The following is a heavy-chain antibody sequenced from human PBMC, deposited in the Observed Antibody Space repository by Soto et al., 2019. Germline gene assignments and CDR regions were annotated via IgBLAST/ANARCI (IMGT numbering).Heavy chain of an antibody. CDR2: IYSSGST. CDR3: ARGQRFSDWFDP. D-gene: IGHD3-3*01. Sequence: SETLSLTCTVSGGAINSYYWTWIRQPAGKGLEWIGRIYSSGSTKYNPSLQSRVTMSLDTSKNQFSLRLTSVTAGDTAVYYCARGQRFSDWFDPWGQGTLVTVSS. J-gene: IGHJ5*02. V-gene: IGHV4-4*07. CDR1: GGAINSYY.